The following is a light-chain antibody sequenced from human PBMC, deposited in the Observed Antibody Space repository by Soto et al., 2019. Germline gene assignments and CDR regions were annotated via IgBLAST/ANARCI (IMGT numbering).Light chain of an antibody. CDR3: QQLNICPLT. CDR1: RGISSY. Sequence: IQWAQSPSCMSACVGDRVTITCLASRGISSYLAWYQQKPGKAPNLLISAAPTLQSGAPSRFSGSGSGTDFALTIISLQPEDSAPYYCQQLNICPLTFGGGTKVDIK. V-gene: IGKV1-9*01. J-gene: IGKJ4*02. CDR2: AAP.